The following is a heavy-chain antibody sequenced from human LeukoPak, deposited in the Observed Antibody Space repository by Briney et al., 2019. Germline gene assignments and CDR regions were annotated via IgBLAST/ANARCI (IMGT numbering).Heavy chain of an antibody. CDR2: IYYSGST. V-gene: IGHV4-31*03. CDR1: GGSISRGGYY. CDR3: ARDRRDGYNYFYFDY. D-gene: IGHD5-24*01. J-gene: IGHJ4*02. Sequence: SETLSLTCTVSGGSISRGGYYWSWIRQHPGKGLEWIGYIYYSGSTYYNPSLKSRVTISVDTSKNQFSLKLSSVTAADTAVYYCARDRRDGYNYFYFDYWGQGTLVTVSS.